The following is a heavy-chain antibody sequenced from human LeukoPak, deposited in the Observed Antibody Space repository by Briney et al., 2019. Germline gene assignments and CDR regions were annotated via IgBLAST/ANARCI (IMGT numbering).Heavy chain of an antibody. CDR3: ALGYDILTGYY. D-gene: IGHD3-9*01. V-gene: IGHV3-7*01. CDR1: RFTFSSYW. CDR2: IKQDGSEK. Sequence: GGSLRLSCAASRFTFSSYWMSWVRQAPGKGLEWVANIKQDGSEKYYVDSVKGRFTISRDNAKNSLYLQMNSLRAEDTAVYYCALGYDILTGYYWGQGTLVTVSS. J-gene: IGHJ4*02.